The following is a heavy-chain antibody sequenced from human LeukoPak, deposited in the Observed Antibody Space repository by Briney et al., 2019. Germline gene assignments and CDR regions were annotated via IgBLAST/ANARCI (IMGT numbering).Heavy chain of an antibody. CDR1: GYTFTSYG. Sequence: ASVKVSCKASGYTFTSYGISWVRQAPGQGLEWMGRIIPIFGTANYAQKFQGRVTITTDESTSTAYMELSSLRSEDTAVYYCARDCSGGSCDHFDYWGQGTLVTVSS. CDR3: ARDCSGGSCDHFDY. D-gene: IGHD2-15*01. J-gene: IGHJ4*02. CDR2: IIPIFGTA. V-gene: IGHV1-69*05.